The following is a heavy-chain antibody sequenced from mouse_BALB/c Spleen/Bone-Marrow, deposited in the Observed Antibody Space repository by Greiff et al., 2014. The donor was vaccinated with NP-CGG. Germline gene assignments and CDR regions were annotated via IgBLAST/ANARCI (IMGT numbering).Heavy chain of an antibody. CDR2: INPSTGYT. CDR3: ARRLNWDWFAY. CDR1: GYTFTCYW. D-gene: IGHD4-1*01. Sequence: QVQLQQSGGELAKTGASVKMSCQASGYTFTCYWVHWGKKRPGQGLGWIGYINPSTGYTDYNQKFKDKATLTADKSSSTAYMQLSSLTSEDSAVYYCARRLNWDWFAYWGQGTLVTVSA. J-gene: IGHJ3*01. V-gene: IGHV1-7*01.